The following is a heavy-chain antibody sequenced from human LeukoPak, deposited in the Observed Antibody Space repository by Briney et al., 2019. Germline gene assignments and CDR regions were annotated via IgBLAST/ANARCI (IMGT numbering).Heavy chain of an antibody. CDR3: ARYPGIAVAGYYFDY. V-gene: IGHV1-69*02. Sequence: SVKVSCKASGGTFSSYTTSWVRQAPGQGLEWMGRIIPILGIANYAQKFQGRVTITADKSTSTAYMELSSLRSEDTAVYYCARYPGIAVAGYYFDYWGQGTLVTVSS. CDR1: GGTFSSYT. CDR2: IIPILGIA. D-gene: IGHD6-19*01. J-gene: IGHJ4*02.